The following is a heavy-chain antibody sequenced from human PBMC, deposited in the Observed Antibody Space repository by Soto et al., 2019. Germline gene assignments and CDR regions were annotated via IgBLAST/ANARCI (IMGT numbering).Heavy chain of an antibody. J-gene: IGHJ3*02. V-gene: IGHV5-51*01. CDR3: ARRGYYYDSSGYLSNDAFDI. Sequence: PGESLKISCKGSGYSFTSYWIGWVRQMPGKGLEWLGIIYPGDSDTRYSPSFQGQVTISADKSISTAYLQWSSLKASDTAMYYCARRGYYYDSSGYLSNDAFDIWGQGTMVTVSS. CDR2: IYPGDSDT. D-gene: IGHD3-22*01. CDR1: GYSFTSYW.